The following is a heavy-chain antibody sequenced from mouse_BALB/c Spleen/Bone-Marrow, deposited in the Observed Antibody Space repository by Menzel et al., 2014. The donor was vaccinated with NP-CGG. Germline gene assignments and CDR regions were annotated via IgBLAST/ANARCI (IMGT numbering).Heavy chain of an antibody. J-gene: IGHJ3*01. CDR3: ARQDGYDGTWFAY. CDR2: ITSGDSYT. D-gene: IGHD2-2*01. CDR1: GFPFSNYD. V-gene: IGHV5-9*02. Sequence: EVKLVESGGGLVKPGGSLKLSCAASGFPFSNYDMSWVRQTPEKRLEWVATITSGDSYTYYPDSVKDRFTISRDNARNTLYLQMSSLRSEDTALYYCARQDGYDGTWFAYWGQGTLVTVSA.